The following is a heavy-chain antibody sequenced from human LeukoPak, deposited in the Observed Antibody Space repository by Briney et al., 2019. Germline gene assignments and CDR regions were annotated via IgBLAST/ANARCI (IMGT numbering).Heavy chain of an antibody. Sequence: GGSLRLSCAASGFTFSSYSMNWVRQAPGKGLEWVSSISSSSSYIYYADSVKGRFTISRDNAKNSLYLQMNSLRAEDTAVYYCASPGPYCSSTSCYNRYWGQGTLVTVSS. CDR3: ASPGPYCSSTSCYNRY. D-gene: IGHD2-2*02. CDR1: GFTFSSYS. V-gene: IGHV3-21*01. J-gene: IGHJ4*02. CDR2: ISSSSSYI.